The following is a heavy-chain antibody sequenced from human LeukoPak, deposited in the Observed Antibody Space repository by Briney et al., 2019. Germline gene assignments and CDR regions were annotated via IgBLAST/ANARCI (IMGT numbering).Heavy chain of an antibody. V-gene: IGHV4-59*12. CDR2: IYYSGST. D-gene: IGHD1-26*01. CDR3: ARWMVGATFDY. J-gene: IGHJ4*02. CDR1: GGSISNYY. Sequence: SETLSLTCTVSGGSISNYYWSWIRPPPGKGLEWIGYIYYSGSTNYNPSLKSRVTISVDTSKNQFSLKLSSVTAADTAVYYCARWMVGATFDYWGQGTLVTVSS.